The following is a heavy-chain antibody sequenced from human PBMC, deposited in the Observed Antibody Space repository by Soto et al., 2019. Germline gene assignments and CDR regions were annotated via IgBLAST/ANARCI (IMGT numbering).Heavy chain of an antibody. J-gene: IGHJ4*02. V-gene: IGHV4-30-4*01. D-gene: IGHD3-22*01. CDR3: ARMSRPEFSSADTVDS. Sequence: QVQLQESGPGLVKPSQTLSLTCTVSGGSINSADYSWSWIRQPPGKGLEWIGYIYYSGSTYYNPSLKSRLTKSVDTSKNQFSMKLSSVTAADTAVFYCARMSRPEFSSADTVDSWGQGTLVTVS. CDR2: IYYSGST. CDR1: GGSINSADYS.